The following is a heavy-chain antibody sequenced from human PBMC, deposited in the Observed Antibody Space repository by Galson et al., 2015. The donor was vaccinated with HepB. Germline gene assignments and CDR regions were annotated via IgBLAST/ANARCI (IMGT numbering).Heavy chain of an antibody. V-gene: IGHV1-2*06. CDR1: GYTFTSYG. J-gene: IGHJ4*02. Sequence: SVKVSCKASGYTFTSYGISWVRQAPGQGLEWMGRINPNSGGTNYAQKFQGRVTMTRDTSISTAYMELSRLRSDDTAVYYCASNSGYCSSTSCYTDYWGQGTLVTVSS. D-gene: IGHD2-2*02. CDR3: ASNSGYCSSTSCYTDY. CDR2: INPNSGGT.